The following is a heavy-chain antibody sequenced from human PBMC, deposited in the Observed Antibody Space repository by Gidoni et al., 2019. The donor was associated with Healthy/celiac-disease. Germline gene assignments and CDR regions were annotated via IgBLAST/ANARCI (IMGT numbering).Heavy chain of an antibody. V-gene: IGHV1-69*01. J-gene: IGHJ6*03. D-gene: IGHD2-15*01. CDR1: GGTFISYA. CDR2: IIPIFGTA. CDR3: ARGPLAPTPSDIYYYYMDV. Sequence: QVQLVQSGAEVKKPGSSVKVSCKASGGTFISYAIRWVRQAPGQGLEWMGGIIPIFGTANYAQKFQGRVTITADESTSTAYMELSSLRSEDTAVYYCARGPLAPTPSDIYYYYMDVWGKGTTVTVSS.